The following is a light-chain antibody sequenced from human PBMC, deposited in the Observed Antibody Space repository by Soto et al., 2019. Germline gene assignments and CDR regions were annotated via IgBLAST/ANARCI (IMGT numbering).Light chain of an antibody. J-gene: IGKJ1*01. V-gene: IGKV3-20*01. CDR1: QSVSSSY. CDR3: QQYGSSPRT. Sequence: EIVLTQSPGTLSLSPGERATLCCRASQSVSSSYLAWYQQKPGQAPSLLIFGASNRATGIPDRFSGSGSGTDFTLTISRLEPEDFAVYYCQQYGSSPRTFGQGTKVEIK. CDR2: GAS.